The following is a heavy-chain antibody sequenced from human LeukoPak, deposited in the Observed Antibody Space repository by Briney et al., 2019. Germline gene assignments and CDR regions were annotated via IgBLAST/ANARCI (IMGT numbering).Heavy chain of an antibody. CDR2: IKPDGGEK. CDR3: ARHLYHCGGGNCYYYFDY. D-gene: IGHD2-21*02. J-gene: IGHJ4*02. CDR1: EMFFNTRS. Sequence: GGSLRLSCEGPEMFFNTRSLSWVRQAPGKGLEWVANIKPDGGEKKYVDSVKGRFTISRDNAEDSLYLQMNSLRAEDTAIYYCARHLYHCGGGNCYYYFDYWGQGTLVTVSS. V-gene: IGHV3-7*01.